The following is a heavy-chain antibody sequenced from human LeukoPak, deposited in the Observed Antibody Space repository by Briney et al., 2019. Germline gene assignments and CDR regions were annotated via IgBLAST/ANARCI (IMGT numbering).Heavy chain of an antibody. CDR3: ARDAAIAAAGTEWFDP. J-gene: IGHJ5*02. V-gene: IGHV1-69*13. CDR2: IIPIFGTA. D-gene: IGHD6-13*01. CDR1: GGTFSSYA. Sequence: SVKVSCKASGGTFSSYAISWVRQAPGQGLEWMGGIIPIFGTANYAQKFQGRVTITADDSTSTAHMELSSLRSEDTAVYYCARDAAIAAAGTEWFDPWGQGTLVTVSS.